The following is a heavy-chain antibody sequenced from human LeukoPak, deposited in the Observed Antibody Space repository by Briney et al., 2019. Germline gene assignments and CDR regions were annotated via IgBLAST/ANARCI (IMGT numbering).Heavy chain of an antibody. Sequence: GGSLRLSCAASGFTFSSYDMHWVRQATGKGLEWVSAIGTAGDTYYPGSVKGRFTIPRENAKNSLYLQMNSLRAEDTAVYYCARVPVVAATENYYYGMDVWGQGTTVTVSS. J-gene: IGHJ6*02. D-gene: IGHD2-15*01. CDR2: IGTAGDT. V-gene: IGHV3-13*01. CDR1: GFTFSSYD. CDR3: ARVPVVAATENYYYGMDV.